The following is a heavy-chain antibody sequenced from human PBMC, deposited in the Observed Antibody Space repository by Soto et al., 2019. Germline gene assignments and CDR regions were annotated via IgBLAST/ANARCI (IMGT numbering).Heavy chain of an antibody. Sequence: SVKVSCKASGGTFSSYAISWVRQAPGQGLEWMGGIIPIFGTANYAQKFQGRVTITADESTSTAYMELSSLRSEDTAVYYCARAGYQLLNWFDPWGQGTLVTVSS. V-gene: IGHV1-69*13. CDR3: ARAGYQLLNWFDP. J-gene: IGHJ5*02. CDR1: GGTFSSYA. CDR2: IIPIFGTA. D-gene: IGHD2-2*01.